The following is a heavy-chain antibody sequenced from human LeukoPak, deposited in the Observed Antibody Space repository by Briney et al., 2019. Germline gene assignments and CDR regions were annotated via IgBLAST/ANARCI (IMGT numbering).Heavy chain of an antibody. V-gene: IGHV3-7*01. CDR2: INQDLSET. J-gene: IGHJ4*02. CDR1: GFTFTSYW. CDR3: ARDPSRGYNYGYGDY. D-gene: IGHD5-18*01. Sequence: GGSLRLSCSASGFTFTSYWMSWVRQAPGKGPEWVAHINQDLSETYYVDSVRGRFSIARDNAKNSVYLQMNGLRAEDTAVYYCARDPSRGYNYGYGDYWGQGTLVTVSS.